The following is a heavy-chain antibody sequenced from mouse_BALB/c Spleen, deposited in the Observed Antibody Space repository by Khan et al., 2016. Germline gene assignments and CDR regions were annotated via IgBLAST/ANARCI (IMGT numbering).Heavy chain of an antibody. J-gene: IGHJ3*01. D-gene: IGHD2-4*01. CDR1: GFTFSDYY. CDR2: ISDGGSYT. Sequence: EVEPVESGGGLVKPGGSLKLSCAASGFTFSDYYMYWVRQTPEKRLEWVATISDGGSYTYYPDSVKGRFTISRDNAKNNLYLQMSSLKSEDTAMYYCAREGLRRGFAYWCQGTLVTVSA. V-gene: IGHV5-4*02. CDR3: AREGLRRGFAY.